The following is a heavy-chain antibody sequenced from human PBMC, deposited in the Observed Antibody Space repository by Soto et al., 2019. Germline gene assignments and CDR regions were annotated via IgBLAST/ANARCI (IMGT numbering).Heavy chain of an antibody. D-gene: IGHD1-26*01. CDR1: GGSISSSSYY. CDR2: IYYSGST. V-gene: IGHV4-39*01. CDR3: ARHWYSGSYYYYYGMDV. Sequence: SETLSLTCTVSGGSISSSSYYWGWIRQPPGKGLEWIGSIYYSGSTYYNPSLKSRVTISVDTSKNQFSLKLSSVTAADTAVYYCARHWYSGSYYYYYGMDVWGQGTTVTVSS. J-gene: IGHJ6*02.